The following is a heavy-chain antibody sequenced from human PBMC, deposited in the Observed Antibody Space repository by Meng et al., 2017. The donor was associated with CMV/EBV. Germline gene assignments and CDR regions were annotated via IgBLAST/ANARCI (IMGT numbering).Heavy chain of an antibody. CDR2: IYYSGST. V-gene: IGHV4-30-4*08. J-gene: IGHJ4*02. CDR3: ARVTSRVAGAFDY. D-gene: IGHD1-14*01. Sequence: GPLQESGPGLRKPSQTLSLTCTVSGGSISSGDYYWSWIRQPPGKGLEWIGYIYYSGSTYYNPSLKSRVTISVDTSKNQFSLKLSSVTAADTAVYYCARVTSRVAGAFDYWGQGTLVTVSS. CDR1: GGSISSGDYY.